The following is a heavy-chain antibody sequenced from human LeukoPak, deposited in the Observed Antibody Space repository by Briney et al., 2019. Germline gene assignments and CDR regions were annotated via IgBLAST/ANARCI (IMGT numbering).Heavy chain of an antibody. CDR3: ARGGSSGWYVQNYFDT. V-gene: IGHV1-2*02. CDR2: INPNSGGT. D-gene: IGHD6-19*01. Sequence: GASVKVSCKASGYTFTGYYMHWVRQAPGQGLEWMGWINPNSGGTNYAQKFQGRVTMTRDTSISTAYMELSRLRSDDTAVYYCARGGSSGWYVQNYFDTWGQGTLATVSS. J-gene: IGHJ5*02. CDR1: GYTFTGYY.